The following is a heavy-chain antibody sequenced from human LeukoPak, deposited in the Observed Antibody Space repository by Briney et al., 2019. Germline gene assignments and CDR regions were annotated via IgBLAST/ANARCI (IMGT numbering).Heavy chain of an antibody. D-gene: IGHD2-15*01. CDR3: ARGVLSSSVVVAATDWWWFDP. J-gene: IGHJ5*02. CDR2: INHSGRT. CDR1: GGSFSGYY. Sequence: PETLSLTCAVYGGSFSGYYWSWIRQPPGKGLEWIGEINHSGRTNYDPSLKSQVTISVDTSKNQFSLKLSSVTAADTAVYYCARGVLSSSVVVAATDWWWFDPWGQGTLVTVSS. V-gene: IGHV4-34*01.